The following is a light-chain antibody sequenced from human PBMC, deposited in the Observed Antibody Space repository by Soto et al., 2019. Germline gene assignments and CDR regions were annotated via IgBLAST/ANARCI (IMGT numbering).Light chain of an antibody. J-gene: IGLJ1*01. CDR1: SSDVGAYDY. Sequence: QSVLTQPASVSGSPGQSITISCTGTSSDVGAYDYVSWYQQHPDKAPKLMIYEVSNRPSGVSNRFSGSKSVNTATLTISGLQAEDDADYYCSPYTSSIPRLFATGT. CDR2: EVS. CDR3: SPYTSSIPRL. V-gene: IGLV2-14*03.